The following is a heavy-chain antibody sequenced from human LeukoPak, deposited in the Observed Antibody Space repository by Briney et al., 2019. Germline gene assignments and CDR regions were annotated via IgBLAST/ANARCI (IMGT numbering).Heavy chain of an antibody. CDR3: ARDLFGHSSGWDWFDP. V-gene: IGHV1-69*05. CDR2: IIPIFGTA. CDR1: GGTFSKYT. Sequence: SVKVSCKASGGTFSKYTISWVRQRPGQGLEWMGGIIPIFGTANYAQKFQGRVTITRDTSASTAYMELSSLRSEDTAVYYCARDLFGHSSGWDWFDPWGQGTLVTVSS. J-gene: IGHJ5*02. D-gene: IGHD6-19*01.